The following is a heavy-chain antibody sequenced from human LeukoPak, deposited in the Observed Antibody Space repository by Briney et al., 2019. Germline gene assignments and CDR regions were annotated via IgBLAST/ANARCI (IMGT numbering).Heavy chain of an antibody. J-gene: IGHJ4*02. V-gene: IGHV3-30*02. CDR2: IRYDGSNK. Sequence: GGSLRLSCAASGFTFSSYGMHWVRQAPGKGLEWVAFIRYDGSNKYYADSVKGRFTISRDNSKNTLYLQMNSLRAEDTAVYYCAKDRNGSGSYSYCFDYWGQGTLVTVSS. CDR1: GFTFSSYG. CDR3: AKDRNGSGSYSYCFDY. D-gene: IGHD3-10*01.